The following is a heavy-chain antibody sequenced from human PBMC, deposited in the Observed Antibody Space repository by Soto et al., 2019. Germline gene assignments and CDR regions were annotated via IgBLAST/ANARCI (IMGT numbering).Heavy chain of an antibody. CDR3: ARAFS. V-gene: IGHV3-7*01. CDR2: IKEDGSEK. Sequence: EVHLVESRGGLVQPGGSLRLSCAASGFSFSNHWMSWVRQAPGKGPEWVASIKEDGSEKYYMDSGKGRFTISRDNAKNSLSLQMNSLRVEDAAVYYCARAFSWGQGTLVTVSS. CDR1: GFSFSNHW. J-gene: IGHJ4*02.